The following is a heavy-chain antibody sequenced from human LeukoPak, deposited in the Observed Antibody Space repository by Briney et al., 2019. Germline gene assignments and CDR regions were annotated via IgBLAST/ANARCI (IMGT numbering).Heavy chain of an antibody. CDR3: AGEEAAAGTGGVDY. CDR2: INTNTGNP. CDR1: GYTFTSYA. Sequence: GASVKVSCKASGYTFTSYAMNWVRQAPGQGLEWMGWINTNTGNPTYAQGFTGRFVFSLDTSVSTAYLQISSLKAEDTAVYYCAGEEAAAGTGGVDYWGQGTLVTVSS. D-gene: IGHD6-13*01. J-gene: IGHJ4*02. V-gene: IGHV7-4-1*02.